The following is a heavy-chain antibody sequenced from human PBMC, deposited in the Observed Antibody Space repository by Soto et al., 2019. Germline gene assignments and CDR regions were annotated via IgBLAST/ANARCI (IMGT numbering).Heavy chain of an antibody. J-gene: IGHJ4*02. CDR3: ARVPDY. CDR2: IYYSGTV. V-gene: IGHV4-31*03. D-gene: IGHD2-2*01. Sequence: PSETLSLTCTVSGVSISSGGYYWIWIRQHPGKGLEWIGYIYYSGTVYYNPSLRSRLAISVDTSTNEFSLRLNSVTAADTAVYYCARVPDYWGQGILVTVSS. CDR1: GVSISSGGYY.